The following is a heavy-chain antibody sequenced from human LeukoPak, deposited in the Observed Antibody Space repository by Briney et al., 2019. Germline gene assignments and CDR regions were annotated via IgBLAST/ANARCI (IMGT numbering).Heavy chain of an antibody. CDR1: GYTFTSYG. CDR3: ARDTSLRFLEWLPHFDY. Sequence: ASVKVSCKASGYTFTSYGISWVRQAPGQGLEWMGWISAYNGNTNYAQKLLGRVTMTTDTSTSTAYMELRSLRSDDTAVYYCARDTSLRFLEWLPHFDYWGQGTLVTVSS. CDR2: ISAYNGNT. J-gene: IGHJ4*02. V-gene: IGHV1-18*01. D-gene: IGHD3-3*01.